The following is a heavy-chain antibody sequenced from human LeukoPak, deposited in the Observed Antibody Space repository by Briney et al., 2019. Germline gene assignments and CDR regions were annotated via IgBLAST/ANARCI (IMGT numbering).Heavy chain of an antibody. V-gene: IGHV3-23*01. D-gene: IGHD5-12*01. CDR2: ISGTGRST. CDR3: AKEAAYNGYDFDY. J-gene: IGHJ4*02. CDR1: GFTFDSFA. Sequence: PGGSLRLSCAASGFTFDSFAMSWVRQASGKGLEWVSSISGTGRSTYYADSVKGRVSISRDNSKNILYLQMDSLRPEDTALYYCAKEAAYNGYDFDYWGQGAQVTVSA.